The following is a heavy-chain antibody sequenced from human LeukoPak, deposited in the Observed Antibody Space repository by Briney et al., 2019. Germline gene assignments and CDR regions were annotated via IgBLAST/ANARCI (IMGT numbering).Heavy chain of an antibody. Sequence: SETLSLTCTVSGGSISSCYWSWIRQPPGKGLEWIGYIYYSGTTNYSPSLKSRVTISVDTSKNQFSLKLSSVTAADTAVYYCARGVYIAAAQYAYWGQGTLVTVSS. J-gene: IGHJ4*02. V-gene: IGHV4-59*01. CDR2: IYYSGTT. CDR3: ARGVYIAAAQYAY. D-gene: IGHD6-13*01. CDR1: GGSISSCY.